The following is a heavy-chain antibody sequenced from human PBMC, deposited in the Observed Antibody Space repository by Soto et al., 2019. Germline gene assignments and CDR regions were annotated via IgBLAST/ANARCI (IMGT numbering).Heavy chain of an antibody. CDR3: TTSGLRFLEWLDSDDYYYYYGMDV. V-gene: IGHV3-15*07. J-gene: IGHJ6*02. CDR2: IKSKTDGGTT. D-gene: IGHD3-3*01. Sequence: GGSLRLSCAASGFTFSNAWMNWVRQAPGKGLEWVGRIKSKTDGGTTDYAAPVKGRFTISRDDSKNTLYLQMNSLKTEDTAVYYCTTSGLRFLEWLDSDDYYYYYGMDVWGQGTTVTVSS. CDR1: GFTFSNAW.